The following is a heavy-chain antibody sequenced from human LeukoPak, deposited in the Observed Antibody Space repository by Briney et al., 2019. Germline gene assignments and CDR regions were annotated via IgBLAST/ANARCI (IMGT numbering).Heavy chain of an antibody. CDR2: MYSGGST. Sequence: GGSLRLSCAASGFTVSSNYMNWVRQAPGKGLEWVSVMYSGGSTFYGDSVKGRFTISRDNSMNTLYLQMDSLRVDDTAVYYCAREQVVVGRGYYGMDVWGQGTTVTVSS. D-gene: IGHD2-2*01. J-gene: IGHJ6*02. V-gene: IGHV3-66*01. CDR3: AREQVVVGRGYYGMDV. CDR1: GFTVSSNY.